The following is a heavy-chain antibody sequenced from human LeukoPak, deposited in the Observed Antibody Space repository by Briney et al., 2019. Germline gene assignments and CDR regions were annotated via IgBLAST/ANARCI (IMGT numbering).Heavy chain of an antibody. CDR1: GFTFSSYA. J-gene: IGHJ4*02. Sequence: GRSLRLSCAASGFTFSSYAMHWVRQAPGKGLEWVAVISYDGSNKYYADSVKGRFTISRDNSKNTLYLQMNSLRAEDTAVYYCARPHSGWYYYFDYWGQGTLVTVSS. CDR3: ARPHSGWYYYFDY. CDR2: ISYDGSNK. D-gene: IGHD6-19*01. V-gene: IGHV3-30-3*01.